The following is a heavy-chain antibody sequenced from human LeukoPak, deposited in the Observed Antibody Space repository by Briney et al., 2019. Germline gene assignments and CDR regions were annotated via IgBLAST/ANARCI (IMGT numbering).Heavy chain of an antibody. CDR2: IYYSGST. Sequence: SETLSLTCTVSGGSISSADYYWSWIRQPPGKGLEWIGYIYYSGSTNYNPSLKSRVTISVDTSKNQFSLKLSSVTAADTAVYYCARRGYYGPFDYWGQGTLVTVSS. V-gene: IGHV4-61*08. CDR1: GGSISSADYY. CDR3: ARRGYYGPFDY. D-gene: IGHD3-3*01. J-gene: IGHJ4*02.